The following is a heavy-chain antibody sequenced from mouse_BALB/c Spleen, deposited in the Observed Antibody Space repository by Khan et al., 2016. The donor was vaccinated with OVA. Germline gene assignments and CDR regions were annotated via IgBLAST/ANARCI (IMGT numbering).Heavy chain of an antibody. V-gene: IGHV2-6-7*01. CDR1: GFSLTGYG. Sequence: QVQLKESGPGLVAPSQSLSITCNASGFSLTGYGVNWVRQPPGKGLEWLGMIWGDGSTDYNSALKSRLTPSKDNSKSQVFLKMNSRQTDDTARYYCARAYYGNYREAMDYWGQGTSVTVSS. J-gene: IGHJ4*01. CDR3: ARAYYGNYREAMDY. D-gene: IGHD2-10*01. CDR2: IWGDGST.